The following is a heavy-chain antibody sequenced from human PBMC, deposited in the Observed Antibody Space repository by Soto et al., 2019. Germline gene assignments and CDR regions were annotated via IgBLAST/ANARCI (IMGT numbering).Heavy chain of an antibody. Sequence: QMQLVQSGPEVKKPGTSVKVSCKASGFTFTSSAVQWVRQARGQRLEWIGWIVVGSGNTNYAQKFQGRVTITADEAASTAYMELSSLRSDDTAVYYCARTRIAARQDFSGDLLSYYYWGMDVWGQGTTVTVSS. CDR1: GFTFTSSA. CDR3: ARTRIAARQDFSGDLLSYYYWGMDV. J-gene: IGHJ6*02. CDR2: IVVGSGNT. D-gene: IGHD6-6*01. V-gene: IGHV1-58*01.